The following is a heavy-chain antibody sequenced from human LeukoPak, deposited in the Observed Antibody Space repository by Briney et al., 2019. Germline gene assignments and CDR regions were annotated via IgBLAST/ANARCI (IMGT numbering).Heavy chain of an antibody. CDR3: ARADGIAVGPPGY. Sequence: GASVKVSCKASGGTXSSYAISWVRQAPGQGLEWMGRIITILGIANYAQKFQGRVTITADKSTSTAYMELSSLRSEDTAVYYCARADGIAVGPPGYWGQGTLVTISS. CDR1: GGTXSSYA. V-gene: IGHV1-69*04. D-gene: IGHD6-19*01. J-gene: IGHJ4*02. CDR2: IITILGIA.